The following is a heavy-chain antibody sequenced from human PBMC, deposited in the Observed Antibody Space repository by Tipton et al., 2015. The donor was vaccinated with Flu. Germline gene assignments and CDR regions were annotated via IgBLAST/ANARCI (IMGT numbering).Heavy chain of an antibody. CDR3: ARGSWEVRFDP. V-gene: IGHV4-34*01. Sequence: TLSLTCAVYGGSFSGYYWSWIRQSPGKGLEWIGEINQSGRSNYNPSLKNRVTISVDTSKNQFSLSLTSVTAADTAMYYCARGSWEVRFDPWGQGTLVTVSS. J-gene: IGHJ5*02. CDR2: INQSGRS. D-gene: IGHD1-26*01. CDR1: GGSFSGYY.